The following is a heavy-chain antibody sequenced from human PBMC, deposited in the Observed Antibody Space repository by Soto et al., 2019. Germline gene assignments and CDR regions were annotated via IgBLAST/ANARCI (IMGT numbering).Heavy chain of an antibody. CDR1: GFTFSDYY. CDR2: ISSSSSYT. J-gene: IGHJ3*02. D-gene: IGHD3-10*01. Sequence: QVQLVESGGGLVKPGGSLRLSCAASGFTFSDYYMSWIRQAPGKGLEWVSYISSSSSYTNYADSVKGRFTISRDKAKNSLYLQMNSLGAEDTAVYYCACRSGVRGVMPLDAFDIWGQGTMVTVSS. V-gene: IGHV3-11*06. CDR3: ACRSGVRGVMPLDAFDI.